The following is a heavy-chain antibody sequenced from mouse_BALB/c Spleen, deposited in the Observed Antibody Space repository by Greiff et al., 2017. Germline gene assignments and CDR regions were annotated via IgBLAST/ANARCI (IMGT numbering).Heavy chain of an antibody. Sequence: EVMLVESGGGLVQPGGSLKLSCAASGFTFSSYTMSWVRQTPEKRLEWVAYISNGGSTYYPDSVKGRFTISRDNAKNTLYLQMSSLKSEDTAMYYCARSYYRYDRAMDYWGQGTSVTVSS. D-gene: IGHD2-14*01. CDR3: ARSYYRYDRAMDY. CDR2: ISNGGST. J-gene: IGHJ4*01. CDR1: GFTFSSYT. V-gene: IGHV5-12-2*01.